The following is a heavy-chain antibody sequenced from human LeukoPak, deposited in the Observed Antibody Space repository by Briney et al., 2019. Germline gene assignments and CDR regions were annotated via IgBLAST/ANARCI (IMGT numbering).Heavy chain of an antibody. J-gene: IGHJ4*02. CDR1: GFTVSSNY. Sequence: PGGSLRLSCAASGFTVSSNYMTWVRQAPGKGLEWVSVIYRGGNTYYADSVKGRFTISRDTSKNTLYLQMNSLRAEDTAVYYCAAARQWLVPDYWGQGTLVTVSS. CDR3: AAARQWLVPDY. CDR2: IYRGGNT. D-gene: IGHD6-19*01. V-gene: IGHV3-53*01.